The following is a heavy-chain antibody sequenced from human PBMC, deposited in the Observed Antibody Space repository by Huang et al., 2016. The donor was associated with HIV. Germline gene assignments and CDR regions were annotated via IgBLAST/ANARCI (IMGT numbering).Heavy chain of an antibody. J-gene: IGHJ3*02. CDR1: DSDFSSYW. V-gene: IGHV3-7*01. Sequence: EVQLVESGGGLVQLGGSLRLSCAACDSDFSSYWMMWLRQVLGKGLEWVASIREDSGQKDYLDSVKGRFIISRDNAKKSLYLQMNNLRAEDAAVYYCARDPFIKAFDIWGQGTLVTVSS. CDR3: ARDPFIKAFDI. CDR2: IREDSGQK.